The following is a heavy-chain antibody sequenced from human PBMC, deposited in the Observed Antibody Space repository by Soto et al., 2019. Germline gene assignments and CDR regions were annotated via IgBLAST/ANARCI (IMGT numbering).Heavy chain of an antibody. D-gene: IGHD2-8*01. V-gene: IGHV4-59*01. CDR2: IYYSGST. Sequence: SETLSLTCTVSGGSISSYYWSWIRQPPGKGLEWIGYIYYSGSTNYNPSLKSRVTISVDTSKNQFSLKLSSVTAADTAVYYCARRYCTNGVCYSGFDYWGQGTLVTVSS. CDR3: ARRYCTNGVCYSGFDY. CDR1: GGSISSYY. J-gene: IGHJ4*02.